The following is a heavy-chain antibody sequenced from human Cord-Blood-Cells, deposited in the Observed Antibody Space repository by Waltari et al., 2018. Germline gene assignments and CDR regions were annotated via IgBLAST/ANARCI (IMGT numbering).Heavy chain of an antibody. CDR1: GYTFTGYY. CDR2: SNPNSGGT. CDR3: ARICVGGNFDL. Sequence: QVQLLQSGAEVKKPGASLTASFKASGYTFTGYYMHWVRQAQGQGLEWMGWSNPNSGGTNYAQKLQGRVTMTRDTSISTAYMELSRLRSDDTAVYYCARICVGGNFDLWGRGTLVTVSS. V-gene: IGHV1-2*02. J-gene: IGHJ2*01. D-gene: IGHD2-15*01.